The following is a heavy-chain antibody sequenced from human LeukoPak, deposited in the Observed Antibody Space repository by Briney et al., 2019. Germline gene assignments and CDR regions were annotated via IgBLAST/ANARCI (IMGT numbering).Heavy chain of an antibody. V-gene: IGHV3-23*01. Sequence: GGSLRLSCAASGFTFSSYGMSWVCQAPGKGLEWVSAISGSGGSTYYADSVKGRFTISRDNSKNTLYLQMKSLRAEDTAVYYCATGTYYNILTGYSRRRYFEHWGQGTLVTVSS. CDR1: GFTFSSYG. D-gene: IGHD3-9*01. CDR2: ISGSGGST. J-gene: IGHJ4*02. CDR3: ATGTYYNILTGYSRRRYFEH.